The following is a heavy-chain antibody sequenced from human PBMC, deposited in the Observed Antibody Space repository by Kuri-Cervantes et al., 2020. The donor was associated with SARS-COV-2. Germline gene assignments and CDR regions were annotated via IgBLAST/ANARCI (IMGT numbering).Heavy chain of an antibody. CDR1: GGTFSSYA. CDR2: IIPIFGTA. Sequence: SVKVSCKASGGTFSSYAISWVRQAPGQGLEWMGGIIPIFGTANYAQKFQGRVTITADKSTSTAYMELRSLRSDDTAVYYCARNTIFGVEHNWFDPWGQGTLVTVSS. J-gene: IGHJ5*02. V-gene: IGHV1-69*06. CDR3: ARNTIFGVEHNWFDP. D-gene: IGHD3-3*01.